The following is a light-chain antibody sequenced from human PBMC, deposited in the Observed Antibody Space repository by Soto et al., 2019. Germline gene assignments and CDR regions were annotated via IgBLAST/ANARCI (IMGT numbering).Light chain of an antibody. J-gene: IGLJ1*01. Sequence: QSALTQLASVSGSLGQPFTISATGTTSDVGGYNYVSWYQQHPGKAPKLMIYEVSNRPSGVSNRFSGSKSGNTASLTISGLQAEDEADYYCSSYTSSSTYVFGTGTKLTVL. CDR3: SSYTSSSTYV. V-gene: IGLV2-14*01. CDR1: TSDVGGYNY. CDR2: EVS.